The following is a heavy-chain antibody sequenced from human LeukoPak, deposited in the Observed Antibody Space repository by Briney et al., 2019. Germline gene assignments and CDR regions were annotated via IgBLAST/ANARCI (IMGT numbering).Heavy chain of an antibody. Sequence: ASVKVSCKASGYTFIAYHTHWVRQAPGQGLEWMGRIHPSSGATNYAQSFQGRVTLTRDTSINTAYMELSRLTSDDTAVYYCARDLPFEDWGQGTLVTVSS. CDR1: GYTFIAYH. CDR2: IHPSSGAT. CDR3: ARDLPFED. V-gene: IGHV1-2*06. J-gene: IGHJ4*02. D-gene: IGHD2/OR15-2a*01.